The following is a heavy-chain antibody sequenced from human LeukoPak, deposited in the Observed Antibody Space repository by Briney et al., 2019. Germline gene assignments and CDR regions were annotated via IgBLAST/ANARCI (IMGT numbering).Heavy chain of an antibody. V-gene: IGHV3-21*01. Sequence: GGSLRLSCAASGFTFSSYSMNWVRQAPGKGLEWVSSISSSSSYIYYADSVKGRFTISRDNSKNTRYLQMNSLRADDTSVYYCVKGSGWYFDYWGQGNLVTVSS. CDR3: VKGSGWYFDY. CDR1: GFTFSSYS. D-gene: IGHD6-25*01. CDR2: ISSSSSYI. J-gene: IGHJ4*02.